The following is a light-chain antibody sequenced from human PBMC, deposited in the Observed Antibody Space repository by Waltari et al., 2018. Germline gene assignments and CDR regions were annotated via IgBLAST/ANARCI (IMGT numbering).Light chain of an antibody. CDR3: QKYSGAPRT. CDR1: QDISKY. J-gene: IGKJ1*01. V-gene: IGKV1-27*01. Sequence: DIQMTQSPSSLSASVGDRVTLTCRASQDISKYLAWYQQKPGTVPKLLIYEASTLRSGVPSRFSGRGSGTYFTLTISSLQPEDVATYYCQKYSGAPRTFGQGTKVEIK. CDR2: EAS.